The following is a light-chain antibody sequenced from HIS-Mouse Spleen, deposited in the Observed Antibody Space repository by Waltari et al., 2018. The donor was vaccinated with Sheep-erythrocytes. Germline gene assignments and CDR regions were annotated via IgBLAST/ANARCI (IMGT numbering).Light chain of an antibody. CDR3: QQRSNWLT. J-gene: IGKJ4*01. Sequence: EIVLTQSPATLSLSPGERATLSCRASQSVSSYLAGYQQKPGQAPRLLIYDASNRATGIPARFGGSEAGTDFTLTISSLEPEDFAVYYCQQRSNWLTFGGGTKVEIK. CDR2: DAS. V-gene: IGKV3-11*01. CDR1: QSVSSY.